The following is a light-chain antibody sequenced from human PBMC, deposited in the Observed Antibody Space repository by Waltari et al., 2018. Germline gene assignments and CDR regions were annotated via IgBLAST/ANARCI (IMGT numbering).Light chain of an antibody. Sequence: DTQMTQSPSSLSASVGDRVTIPCRASPSISNWLAWYQQKPGKAPKLLIYKASTLESGVPSRFSGSGSGTEFTLTISSLQPDDFATYYCQQYNSYSLLTFGGGTKVEIK. CDR1: PSISNW. CDR2: KAS. V-gene: IGKV1-5*03. CDR3: QQYNSYSLLT. J-gene: IGKJ4*01.